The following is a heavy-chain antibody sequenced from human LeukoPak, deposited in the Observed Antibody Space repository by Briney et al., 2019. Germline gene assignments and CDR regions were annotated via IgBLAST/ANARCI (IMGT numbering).Heavy chain of an antibody. Sequence: GGSLRLSCAASGFSFSSYAMSWVRQAPGKGLEWVSVISGSGDMTYYADSVKGRFTISRDNSKNTLYVQMNSLRVEDTAVYFCARKPPGAAAPLHYWGQGTLVTVSS. V-gene: IGHV3-23*01. CDR3: ARKPPGAAAPLHY. D-gene: IGHD6-13*01. CDR2: ISGSGDMT. J-gene: IGHJ4*02. CDR1: GFSFSSYA.